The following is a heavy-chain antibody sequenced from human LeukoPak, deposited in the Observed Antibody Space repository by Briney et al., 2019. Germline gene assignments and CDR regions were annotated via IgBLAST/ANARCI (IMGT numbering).Heavy chain of an antibody. J-gene: IGHJ4*02. D-gene: IGHD6-19*01. CDR1: GFTFSGYI. Sequence: GGSLRLSCAASGFTFSGYIMNWVRQAPGKGLEWVSFISSSSSTIYYADSVKGRFTISRDNAKNSLYLQMNSLRAEDTAVYYCARDQWLGYWGQGTLVTVSS. V-gene: IGHV3-48*01. CDR3: ARDQWLGY. CDR2: ISSSSSTI.